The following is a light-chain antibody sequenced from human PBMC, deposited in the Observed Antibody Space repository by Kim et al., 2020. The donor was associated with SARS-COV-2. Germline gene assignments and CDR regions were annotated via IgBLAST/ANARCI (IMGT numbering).Light chain of an antibody. V-gene: IGLV2-14*03. Sequence: QSALTQPASVSGSPGQSITISCTGTSSDVGGYNYVSWYQQHPGKAPKLMIYGVSNRPSGVSHRFSGSKSGNTASLTISGLQAEDEADYYCSSYTSSNNYVFGTGTKVTVL. J-gene: IGLJ1*01. CDR2: GVS. CDR1: SSDVGGYNY. CDR3: SSYTSSNNYV.